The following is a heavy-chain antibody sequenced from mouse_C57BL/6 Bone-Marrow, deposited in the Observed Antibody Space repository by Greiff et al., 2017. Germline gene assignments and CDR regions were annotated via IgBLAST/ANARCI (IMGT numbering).Heavy chain of an antibody. CDR1: GFTFSSYG. CDR2: ISSGGSYT. D-gene: IGHD2-1*01. CDR3: ARRYGKRMDY. J-gene: IGHJ4*01. Sequence: EVKLVESGGDLVKPGGSLKLSCAASGFTFSSYGVSWVRQTPDKRLEWVATISSGGSYTYYPDSVKGRFTISRDNAKNTLYLQMSSLKSEDTAMYYCARRYGKRMDYWGQGTSVTVSS. V-gene: IGHV5-6*02.